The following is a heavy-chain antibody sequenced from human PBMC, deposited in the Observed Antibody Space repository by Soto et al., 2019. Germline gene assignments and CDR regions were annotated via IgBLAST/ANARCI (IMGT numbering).Heavy chain of an antibody. Sequence: EVQLLESGGGLVQPGGSLRLSCSASGFIFRNYNMHWVRQAPGKGLEYVSGISSNGGSTFYADSVKGRFSISRDNSKNTLHLQMDSLRPEDMGTYYCARADYGTFDNWGQGTLVAVSS. V-gene: IGHV3-64*07. CDR1: GFIFRNYN. CDR2: ISSNGGST. J-gene: IGHJ4*02. D-gene: IGHD4-17*01. CDR3: ARADYGTFDN.